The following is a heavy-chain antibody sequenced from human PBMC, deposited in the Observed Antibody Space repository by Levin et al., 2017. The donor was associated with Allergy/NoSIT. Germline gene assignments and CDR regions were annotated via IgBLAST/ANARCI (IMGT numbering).Heavy chain of an antibody. V-gene: IGHV3-74*01. CDR1: GFTFSSYW. Sequence: GGSLRLSCAASGFTFSSYWMHWVRQAPGKGLVWVSRINSDGSSTSYADSVKGRFTISRDNAKNTLDLQMNSLGAEDTAVYYCARGGGYGDYGVAGSSRSVKYWYFDLWGRGTLVTVSS. J-gene: IGHJ2*01. D-gene: IGHD4-17*01. CDR3: ARGGGYGDYGVAGSSRSVKYWYFDL. CDR2: INSDGSST.